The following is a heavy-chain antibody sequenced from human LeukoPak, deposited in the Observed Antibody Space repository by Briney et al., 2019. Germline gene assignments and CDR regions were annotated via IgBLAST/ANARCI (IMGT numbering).Heavy chain of an antibody. Sequence: PSETLSLTCAVYGGSFSGYYWSWIRQPPGKGLEWIGEINHSGSTNYNPSLKSRVTISVDTSKNQFSLKLSSVTAADTAVYYCARPLSIAARPGFDYWGQGTLVTVSS. V-gene: IGHV4-34*01. CDR3: ARPLSIAARPGFDY. D-gene: IGHD6-6*01. CDR2: INHSGST. J-gene: IGHJ4*02. CDR1: GGSFSGYY.